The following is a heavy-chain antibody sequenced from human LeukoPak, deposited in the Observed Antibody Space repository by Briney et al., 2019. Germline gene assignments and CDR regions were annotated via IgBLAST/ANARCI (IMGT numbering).Heavy chain of an antibody. Sequence: GGSLRLSCAASGFTFSSYTMNWVRQAPGKGLEWVSYISSSSSTIYYADPVKGRFTISRDNAKNSLYLQMNSLKDEDTAVYYCARDWAAVSITKRALSYDNGMDVWGQGTMVTVSS. CDR3: ARDWAAVSITKRALSYDNGMDV. D-gene: IGHD3-10*01. CDR2: ISSSSSTI. J-gene: IGHJ6*02. V-gene: IGHV3-48*02. CDR1: GFTFSSYT.